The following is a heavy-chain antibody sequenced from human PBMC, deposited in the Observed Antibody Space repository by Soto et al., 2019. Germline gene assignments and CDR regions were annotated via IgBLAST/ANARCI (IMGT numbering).Heavy chain of an antibody. Sequence: GWSLRLSCAASGFTASSNYMSWVRQAPGKGLEWVSVIYSGGSTYYADSVKGRFTISRDNSKNTLYLQMNSLRAEDTAVYYCAREKRYYYGSGSPSYGTDVWGQGNKVTVAS. V-gene: IGHV3-53*01. D-gene: IGHD3-10*01. CDR3: AREKRYYYGSGSPSYGTDV. CDR1: GFTASSNY. J-gene: IGHJ6*02. CDR2: IYSGGST.